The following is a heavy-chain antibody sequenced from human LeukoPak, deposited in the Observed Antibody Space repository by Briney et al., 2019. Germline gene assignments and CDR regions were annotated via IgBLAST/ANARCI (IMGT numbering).Heavy chain of an antibody. CDR1: GFTFDDYA. V-gene: IGHV3-9*01. J-gene: IGHJ4*02. CDR2: ISWNSGSI. Sequence: GGSLRLSCAASGFTFDDYAMPWVRQAPGKGLEWVSGISWNSGSIGYAGSVKGRFTISRDNAKNSLYLQMNSLRAEDTALYYCAKDSSSGWYNFDYWGQGTLVTVSS. D-gene: IGHD6-19*01. CDR3: AKDSSSGWYNFDY.